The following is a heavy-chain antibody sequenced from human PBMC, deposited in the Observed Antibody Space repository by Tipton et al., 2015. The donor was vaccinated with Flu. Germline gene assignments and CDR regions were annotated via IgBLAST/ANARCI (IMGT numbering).Heavy chain of an antibody. D-gene: IGHD3-10*01. Sequence: TLSLTCTVSGGSISSGGYYWSWIRQHPGKGLEWIGYIYYSGSTYYNPSLKSRVTISVDTSKNQFSLKLSSVTAADTAVYYCARDAESITRVRGVIITSSWFDPWGQGTLVTVSS. CDR1: GGSISSGGYY. V-gene: IGHV4-31*03. CDR2: IYYSGST. J-gene: IGHJ5*02. CDR3: ARDAESITRVRGVIITSSWFDP.